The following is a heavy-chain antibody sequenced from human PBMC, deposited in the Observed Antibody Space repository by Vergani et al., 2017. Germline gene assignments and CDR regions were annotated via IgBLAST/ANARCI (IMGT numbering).Heavy chain of an antibody. CDR3: ARQPYYDFWSGHTPFDY. V-gene: IGHV4-34*01. D-gene: IGHD3-3*01. CDR1: GGSFSGYY. J-gene: IGHJ4*02. Sequence: QVQLQQWGAGLLKPSETLSLTCAVYGGSFSGYYWSWIRQHPGKGLEWIGYIYYSGSTYYNPSLKSRVTISVDTSKNQFSLKLSSVTAADTAVYYCARQPYYDFWSGHTPFDYWGQGTLVTVSS. CDR2: IYYSGST.